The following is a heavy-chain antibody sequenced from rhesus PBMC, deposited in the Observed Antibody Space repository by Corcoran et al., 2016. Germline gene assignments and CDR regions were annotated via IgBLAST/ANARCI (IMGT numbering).Heavy chain of an antibody. CDR2: ISYTAST. Sequence: QVQLQESGPGLVKPSETLSLTCAVSGGSISSSYYYWSGIRQAPGKGLGWIGYISYTASTSYNPSLKSRVTISRDTSKNQFSLKLSSVTAADTAVYYCARDGPHSGYSDWGQGVLVTVSS. CDR1: GGSISSSYYY. J-gene: IGHJ4*01. D-gene: IGHD5-24*01. V-gene: IGHV4-122*02. CDR3: ARDGPHSGYSD.